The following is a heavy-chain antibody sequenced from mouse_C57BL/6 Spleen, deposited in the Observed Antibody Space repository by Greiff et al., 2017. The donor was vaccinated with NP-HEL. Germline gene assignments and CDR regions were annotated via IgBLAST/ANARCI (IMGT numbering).Heavy chain of an antibody. D-gene: IGHD1-1*01. Sequence: QVQLQQSGAELMKPGASVKLSCKATGYTFTGYWIEWVKQRPGHGLEWIGAILPGSGSTNYNEKFKGKATFTADTSSNTAYMQLSSLTTEDSAIYYCAREGDYGSSYVRAMDYWGQGTSVTVSS. CDR2: ILPGSGST. CDR1: GYTFTGYW. J-gene: IGHJ4*01. CDR3: AREGDYGSSYVRAMDY. V-gene: IGHV1-9*01.